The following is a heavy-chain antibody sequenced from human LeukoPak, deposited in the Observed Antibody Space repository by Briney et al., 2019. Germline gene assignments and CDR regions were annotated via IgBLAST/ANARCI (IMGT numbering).Heavy chain of an antibody. Sequence: GGSLRLSCAASGFTFSSHWMSWVRQAPGKGLEWVANIKQDGSEKYYVDSVKGRFTISRDNAKNSLYLQMNSLRAEDTAVYYCATDPYSSYYYYMDVWGKGTTVTVSS. CDR2: IKQDGSEK. CDR3: ATDPYSSYYYYMDV. CDR1: GFTFSSHW. J-gene: IGHJ6*03. D-gene: IGHD6-13*01. V-gene: IGHV3-7*01.